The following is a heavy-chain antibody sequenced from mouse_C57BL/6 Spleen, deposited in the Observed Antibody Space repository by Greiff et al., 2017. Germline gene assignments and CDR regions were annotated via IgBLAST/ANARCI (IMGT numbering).Heavy chain of an antibody. J-gene: IGHJ1*03. Sequence: QVQLQQPGAELVKPGASVKMSCKASGYTFTSYWITWVKQRPGQGLEWIGDIYPGSGSTNYTEKFKSKATLTVDTSSSTAYLQLSSLTSEDSAVYYCATGSYWYFDVWGTGTTVTVSS. CDR2: IYPGSGST. V-gene: IGHV1-55*01. CDR3: ATGSYWYFDV. CDR1: GYTFTSYW. D-gene: IGHD1-1*01.